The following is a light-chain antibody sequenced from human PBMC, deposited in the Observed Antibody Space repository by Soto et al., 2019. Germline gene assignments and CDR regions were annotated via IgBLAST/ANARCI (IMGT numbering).Light chain of an antibody. CDR3: QQYKDWPS. CDR1: QSVTYN. V-gene: IGKV3-15*01. Sequence: EIMMTQSPATLSVSPGERATLSCRASQSVTYNLAWYQQKPGQAPRLLIFGASTRATGIPARFSGSGSGTEFTLTISSLQSEDFAVYFCQQYKDWPSFGGGSKVEIK. J-gene: IGKJ4*01. CDR2: GAS.